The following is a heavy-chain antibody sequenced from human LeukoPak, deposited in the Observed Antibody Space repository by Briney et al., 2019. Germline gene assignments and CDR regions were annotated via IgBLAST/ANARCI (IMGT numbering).Heavy chain of an antibody. CDR2: IYHSGST. CDR3: ARRDYYDSSGYYFDY. J-gene: IGHJ4*02. D-gene: IGHD3-22*01. V-gene: IGHV4-4*02. CDR1: GGSMSSSNW. Sequence: SGTLSLTCAVSGGSMSSSNWWSWVRQPPGKGLEWSGAIYHSGSTNYNPSLKSRVTISVDKSKNQFSLKLSSVTAADTAVYYCARRDYYDSSGYYFDYWGQGTLVPVSS.